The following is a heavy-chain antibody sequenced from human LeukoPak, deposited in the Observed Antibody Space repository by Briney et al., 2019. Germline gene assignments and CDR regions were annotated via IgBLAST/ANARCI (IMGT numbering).Heavy chain of an antibody. Sequence: GGSPRLSCTASGFTFSNFWMGWVRQAPGKGLEWVAVIWYDGSNKYYADSVKGRFTISRDNSKNTLYLQMNSLRAEDTAVYYCARVKRLRYFDWPYAFDIWGQGTMVTVSS. D-gene: IGHD3-9*01. J-gene: IGHJ3*02. V-gene: IGHV3-33*08. CDR3: ARVKRLRYFDWPYAFDI. CDR1: GFTFSNFW. CDR2: IWYDGSNK.